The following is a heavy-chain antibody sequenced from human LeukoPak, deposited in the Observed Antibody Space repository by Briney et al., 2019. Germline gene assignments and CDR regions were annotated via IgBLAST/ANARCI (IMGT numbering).Heavy chain of an antibody. D-gene: IGHD2-2*01. CDR1: GFTFSSYW. Sequence: GGSLRLSCVASGFTFSSYWMSWVRQAPGKGLEWVANIKQDGSEKYYVDSVKGRFTISRDNAKNSLYLQMNSLRAEDTAVYYCARENIVVVPAALDYWGQGTLVTVSS. V-gene: IGHV3-7*01. CDR2: IKQDGSEK. J-gene: IGHJ4*02. CDR3: ARENIVVVPAALDY.